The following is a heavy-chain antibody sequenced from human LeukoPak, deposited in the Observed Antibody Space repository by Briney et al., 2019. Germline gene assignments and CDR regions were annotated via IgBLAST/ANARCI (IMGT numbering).Heavy chain of an antibody. CDR3: AKTPHY. V-gene: IGHV3-30*18. CDR1: GFTFSSYG. Sequence: GASLRLSCAASGFTFSSYGMHWVRQAPGKGLEWVAVISYDGSNKYYADSVKGRFTISRDNSKNTLYLQMNSLRAEDTAVYYCAKTPHYWGQGTLVTVSS. J-gene: IGHJ4*02. CDR2: ISYDGSNK.